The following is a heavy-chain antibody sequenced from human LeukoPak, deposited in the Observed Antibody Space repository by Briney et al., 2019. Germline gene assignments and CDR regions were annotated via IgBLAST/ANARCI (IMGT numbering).Heavy chain of an antibody. Sequence: GGSLRLSCAASGFTFSSYSMSWVRQAPGKGLEWVSYISSSSSTIYYADSVKGRFTISRDNAKNSLYLQMNSLRAEDTAVYYCARVRGYDFWSANDYWGQGTLVTVSS. CDR2: ISSSSSTI. CDR3: ARVRGYDFWSANDY. CDR1: GFTFSSYS. D-gene: IGHD3-3*01. V-gene: IGHV3-48*04. J-gene: IGHJ4*02.